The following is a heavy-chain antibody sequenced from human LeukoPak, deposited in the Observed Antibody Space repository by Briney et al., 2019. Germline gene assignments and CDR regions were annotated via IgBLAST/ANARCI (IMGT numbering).Heavy chain of an antibody. V-gene: IGHV3-30-3*01. Sequence: GGSLRLSCAAPGFTFSSYAMHWVRQAPGKGLEWVAVISYDGSNKYYADSVKGRFTISRDNSKNTLYLQMNSLRAEDTAVYYCARDSRYGYSNDYWGQGTLVTVSS. J-gene: IGHJ4*02. CDR1: GFTFSSYA. CDR3: ARDSRYGYSNDY. CDR2: ISYDGSNK. D-gene: IGHD5-18*01.